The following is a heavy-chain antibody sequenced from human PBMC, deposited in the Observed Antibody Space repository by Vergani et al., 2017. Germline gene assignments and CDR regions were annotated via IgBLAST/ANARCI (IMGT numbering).Heavy chain of an antibody. CDR3: ARDLRLHYNRFDP. CDR2: TWYDGNNK. V-gene: IGHV3-33*01. CDR1: GFTFNQYG. D-gene: IGHD5-12*01. J-gene: IGHJ5*02. Sequence: QLQLVESGGGVVQPGRSLRLSCAASGFTFNQYGMHWVRQAPGKGLEWVAVTWYDGNNKQYADSVKGRFTISRDNSKSTMYLQMNSLRDEDTGVYYCARDLRLHYNRFDPWGQGTLVTVSS.